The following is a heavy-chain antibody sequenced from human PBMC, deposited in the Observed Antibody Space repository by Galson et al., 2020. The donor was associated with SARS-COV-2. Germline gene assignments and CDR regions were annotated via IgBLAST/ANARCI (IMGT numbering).Heavy chain of an antibody. D-gene: IGHD5-18*01. V-gene: IGHV5-51*01. J-gene: IGHJ6*02. CDR1: GYSFTSYW. CDR2: IYPGDSDT. Sequence: HGASLKISCKGSGYSFTSYWIGWVRQMPGKGLEWMGIIYPGDSDTRYSPSFQGQVTISADKSISTAYLQWSSLKASDTAMYYCARPVYSYGSSWYGIRYGMDVWGQGTTVTVSS. CDR3: ARPVYSYGSSWYGIRYGMDV.